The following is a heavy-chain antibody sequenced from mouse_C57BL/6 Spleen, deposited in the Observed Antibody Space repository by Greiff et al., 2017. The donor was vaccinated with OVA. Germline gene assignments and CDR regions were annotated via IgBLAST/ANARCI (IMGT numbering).Heavy chain of an antibody. V-gene: IGHV1-82*01. Sequence: VQLQESGPELVKPGASVKISCKASGYAFSSSWMNWVKQRPGKGLEWIGRIYPGDGDTNYNGKFKGKATLTADKSSSTAYMQLSSLTSEDSAVYFCARRYGNRGYYFDYWGQGTTLTVSS. CDR3: ARRYGNRGYYFDY. J-gene: IGHJ2*01. CDR1: GYAFSSSW. D-gene: IGHD2-1*01. CDR2: IYPGDGDT.